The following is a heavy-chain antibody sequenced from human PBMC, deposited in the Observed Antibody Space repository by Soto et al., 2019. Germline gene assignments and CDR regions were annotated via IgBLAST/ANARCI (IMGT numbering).Heavy chain of an antibody. CDR3: AKGNYGSGSYIS. CDR2: ISGSGGST. J-gene: IGHJ5*02. D-gene: IGHD3-10*01. Sequence: SCKASGFTFSSYAMSWVRQAPGKGLEWVSAISGSGGSTYYADSVKGRFTISRDNSKNTLYLQMNSLRAEDTAVYYCAKGNYGSGSYISWGQGTLVTVSS. CDR1: GFTFSSYA. V-gene: IGHV3-23*01.